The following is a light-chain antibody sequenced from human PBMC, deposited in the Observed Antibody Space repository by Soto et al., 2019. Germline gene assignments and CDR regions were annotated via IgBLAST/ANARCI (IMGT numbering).Light chain of an antibody. Sequence: DIQMTQSPASLSASVGDRITITCQTSRNIGTELSWYQQKPGKAPKLLIHDASNLEGGVPSRFSGGGSGTDFTFTSSSLQPEDVATYYCQQYNWLFSFGQGTRLELK. CDR1: RNIGTE. V-gene: IGKV1-33*01. CDR2: DAS. CDR3: QQYNWLFS. J-gene: IGKJ5*01.